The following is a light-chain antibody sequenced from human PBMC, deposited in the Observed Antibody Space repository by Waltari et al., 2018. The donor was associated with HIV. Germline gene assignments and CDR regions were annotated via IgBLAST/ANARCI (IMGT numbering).Light chain of an antibody. CDR3: QQYAGFPLT. J-gene: IGKJ4*01. CDR2: DAS. Sequence: EIVLPQSPGTLSLSLGERATLSCRASQSVNSNFLAWYQHKPGQAPRLLIYDASTRATGIPDKFSGSGSGSDFTLTISRLEPEDFAVYYCQQYAGFPLTFGGGTKVDIK. CDR1: QSVNSNF. V-gene: IGKV3-20*01.